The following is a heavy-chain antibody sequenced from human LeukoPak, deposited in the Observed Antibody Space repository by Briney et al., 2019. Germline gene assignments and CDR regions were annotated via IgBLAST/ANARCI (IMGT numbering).Heavy chain of an antibody. CDR3: ARGGYNLAFASDY. CDR2: INSDGSST. Sequence: GGSLRLSCAASGFTFSSYWMHWVRHAPGKGLVWVSRINSDGSSTSYADSVKGRFTISRDNAKNTLYLQMNSLRAEDTAVYYCARGGYNLAFASDYWGQGTLVTVSS. CDR1: GFTFSSYW. D-gene: IGHD5-24*01. V-gene: IGHV3-74*01. J-gene: IGHJ4*02.